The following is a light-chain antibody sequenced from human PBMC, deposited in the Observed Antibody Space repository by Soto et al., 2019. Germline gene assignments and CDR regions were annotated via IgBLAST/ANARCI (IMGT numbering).Light chain of an antibody. J-gene: IGKJ5*01. CDR3: QQYDSSPRIT. CDR1: QSVSSTY. V-gene: IGKV3-20*01. CDR2: GAS. Sequence: EIELTQSPGTLSLSPGERATLSCRASQSVSSTYLAWYQRKPGQAPRLLIFGASSRASGSPDRFTGSGAGTAFTLTTSRLEPEDFAVYYCQQYDSSPRITFGQGTRLEIK.